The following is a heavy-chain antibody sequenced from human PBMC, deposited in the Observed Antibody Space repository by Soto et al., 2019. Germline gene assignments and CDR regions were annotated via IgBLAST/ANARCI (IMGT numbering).Heavy chain of an antibody. V-gene: IGHV3-9*01. Sequence: GGSLRLSCAASGFTFDDYAMHWVRQAPGKXLEWVSGISWNSGSIGYADSVKGRFTISRDNAKNSLYLQMNSLRAEDTALYYCAKDMGCSSTSCYYYYGMDVWGQGTTVTVSS. D-gene: IGHD2-2*01. CDR3: AKDMGCSSTSCYYYYGMDV. CDR2: ISWNSGSI. CDR1: GFTFDDYA. J-gene: IGHJ6*02.